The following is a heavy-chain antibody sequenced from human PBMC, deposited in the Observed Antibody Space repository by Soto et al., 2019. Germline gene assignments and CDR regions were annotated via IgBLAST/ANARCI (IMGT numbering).Heavy chain of an antibody. Sequence: ASVKVSCKAIGYTSSSYGINWGRQAPGQGLEWMGWISVFNGDTKYAQKFQGRFAITKDPGTSTAHMELRSLRAEDTAVYFCAKTHRATTVVTRYWYFDLWGRGTLVTVS. D-gene: IGHD4-17*01. CDR1: GYTSSSYG. V-gene: IGHV1-18*01. CDR3: AKTHRATTVVTRYWYFDL. J-gene: IGHJ2*01. CDR2: ISVFNGDT.